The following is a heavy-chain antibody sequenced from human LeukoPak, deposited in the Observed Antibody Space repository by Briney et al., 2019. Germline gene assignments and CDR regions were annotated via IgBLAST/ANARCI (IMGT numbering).Heavy chain of an antibody. Sequence: SETLSLTCTVSGGSISSYYWSWIRQPPGKGLEWIGYIYYSGSTNYNPSLKSRVTISVDTSKNQFSLKLSSVTAADTAVYYCASDETSGAFDLWGQGTMVTVSS. J-gene: IGHJ3*01. CDR2: IYYSGST. V-gene: IGHV4-59*01. CDR1: GGSISSYY. CDR3: ASDETSGAFDL.